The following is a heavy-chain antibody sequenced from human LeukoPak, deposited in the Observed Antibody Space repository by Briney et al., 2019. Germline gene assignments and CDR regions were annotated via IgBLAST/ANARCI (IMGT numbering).Heavy chain of an antibody. CDR2: IIPIFGTA. CDR3: ARGEEQAYCGGDCYFTFDY. V-gene: IGHV1-69*13. Sequence: GASVKVSCKASGGTFSSYAISWVRQAPGQGLEWMGGIIPIFGTANYAQKFQGRVTITADESTSTAYMELSSLRSEDTAVYYCARGEEQAYCGGDCYFTFDYWGQGTLVTVSS. D-gene: IGHD2-21*02. J-gene: IGHJ4*02. CDR1: GGTFSSYA.